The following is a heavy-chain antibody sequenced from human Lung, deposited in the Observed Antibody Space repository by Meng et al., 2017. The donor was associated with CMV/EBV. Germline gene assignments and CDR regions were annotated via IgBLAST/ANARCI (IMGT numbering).Heavy chain of an antibody. Sequence: SCVGSGYAFSDYWMSWVRRAPGKGLEWVATIKHDGNEKYHVDSAKGRFTISRDNAKNSLFLQMDSLRDEDTAMYYCANSGLSGRTRWGQGTLVTASS. V-gene: IGHV3-7*01. CDR1: GYAFSDYW. J-gene: IGHJ4*02. CDR2: IKHDGNEK. CDR3: ANSGLSGRTR.